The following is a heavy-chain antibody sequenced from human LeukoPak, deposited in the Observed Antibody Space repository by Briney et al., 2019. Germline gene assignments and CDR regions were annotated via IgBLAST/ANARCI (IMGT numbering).Heavy chain of an antibody. CDR1: GGSISSYY. J-gene: IGHJ6*03. Sequence: SETLSLTCTVSGGSISSYYWTWIRQSPGMGLEWIGDINPSGSTYYNPSLKSRLTISVDTSKNQFSLKLRSVTAADTAVYYCARGRHDITMIVVVMTSVSYYLDVWGKGTTVTVS. D-gene: IGHD3-22*01. CDR3: ARGRHDITMIVVVMTSVSYYLDV. V-gene: IGHV4-34*01. CDR2: INPSGST.